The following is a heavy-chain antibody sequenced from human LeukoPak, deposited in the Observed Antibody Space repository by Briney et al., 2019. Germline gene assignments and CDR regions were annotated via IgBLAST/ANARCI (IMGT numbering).Heavy chain of an antibody. Sequence: SETLSLTCAVYGGSFSGYYWSWIRQPPGKGLEWIGEINHSGSTNYNPSLKSRVTISVDTSKNQFSLKLSSVTAADTAVYYCARGGSGYDYVWGSYRYLGYWGQGTLVTVSS. CDR1: GGSFSGYY. V-gene: IGHV4-34*01. D-gene: IGHD3-16*02. J-gene: IGHJ4*02. CDR2: INHSGST. CDR3: ARGGSGYDYVWGSYRYLGY.